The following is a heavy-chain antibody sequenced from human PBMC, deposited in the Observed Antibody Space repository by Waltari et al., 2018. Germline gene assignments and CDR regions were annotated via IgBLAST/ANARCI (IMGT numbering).Heavy chain of an antibody. Sequence: QVQLQQWGAGLLKPSETLSLTCAVYGGSFSGYYWSWIRQPPGKGLEWIGEINHSGSTDYNPSLKSRVTISVDTSKNQFSLKLSSVTAADTDVYYCARGSGIAGYWGQGTLVTVSS. V-gene: IGHV4-34*01. CDR3: ARGSGIAGY. CDR2: INHSGST. J-gene: IGHJ4*02. D-gene: IGHD6-13*01. CDR1: GGSFSGYY.